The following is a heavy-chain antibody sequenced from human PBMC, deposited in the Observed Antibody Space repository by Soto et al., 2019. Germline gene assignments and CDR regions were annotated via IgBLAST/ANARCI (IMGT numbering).Heavy chain of an antibody. CDR2: IYYSGST. J-gene: IGHJ6*02. CDR1: GGSISSSSYY. Sequence: SETLSLTCTVSGGSISSSSYYWGWIRQPPGKGLEWIGSIYYSGSTYYNPSLKSRVTISVDTSKNQFSLELSSVTAADTAVYYCARRVGGYYYYGMDVWGQGTTVTVS. D-gene: IGHD3-10*01. CDR3: ARRVGGYYYYGMDV. V-gene: IGHV4-39*01.